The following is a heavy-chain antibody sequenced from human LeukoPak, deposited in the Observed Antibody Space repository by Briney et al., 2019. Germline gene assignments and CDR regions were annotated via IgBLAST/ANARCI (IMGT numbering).Heavy chain of an antibody. CDR3: ASSGSYRFDY. D-gene: IGHD1-26*01. J-gene: IGHJ4*02. CDR1: GFTFSDYG. Sequence: GGSLRLSCAASGFTFSDYGLHWVRQAPGKGLEWVALISYDGSLKYYVDSVKGRFTISRDNAKNSLYLQMNSLRDEDTAVYYCASSGSYRFDYWGQGTLVTVSS. CDR2: ISYDGSLK. V-gene: IGHV3-30*03.